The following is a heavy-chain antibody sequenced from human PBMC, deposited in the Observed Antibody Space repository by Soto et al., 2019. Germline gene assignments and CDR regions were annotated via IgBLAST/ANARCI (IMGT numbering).Heavy chain of an antibody. J-gene: IGHJ6*02. Sequence: GSLRLSCAASGLTVSNAYMAWVRQAPGMGLEWVSVIYDNGTTYYADSVKGRFTISRDTSTNTLSLQMDSLRAEDTAVYYCVRPLPSGRNYGLDVWGQGTTVTVSS. V-gene: IGHV3-53*01. CDR2: IYDNGTT. D-gene: IGHD3-10*01. CDR3: VRPLPSGRNYGLDV. CDR1: GLTVSNAY.